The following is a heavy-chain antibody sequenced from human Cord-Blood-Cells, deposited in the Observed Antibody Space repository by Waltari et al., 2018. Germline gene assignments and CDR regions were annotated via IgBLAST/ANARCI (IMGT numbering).Heavy chain of an antibody. CDR1: GYTFTGYY. J-gene: IGHJ3*02. D-gene: IGHD6-6*01. Sequence: QVQLVQSGAEVKKPGASVTVSCKASGYTFTGYYMHWVRPAPGQGLEWMGWINPNSGGTNYAQKFQGRVTMTRDTSISTAYMELSRLRSDDTAVYYCARFGIAEYSSSSDAFDIWGQGTMVTVSS. V-gene: IGHV1-2*02. CDR3: ARFGIAEYSSSSDAFDI. CDR2: INPNSGGT.